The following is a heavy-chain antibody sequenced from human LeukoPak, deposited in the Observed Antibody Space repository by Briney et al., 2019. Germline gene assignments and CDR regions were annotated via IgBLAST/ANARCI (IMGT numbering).Heavy chain of an antibody. D-gene: IGHD3-22*01. CDR3: ARAVPVVIPFGI. J-gene: IGHJ3*02. Sequence: PSQTLSLTCTVSGGAISSGSYYWSWINQPARKELAWIERIYIGGRTNYNHSLNNLVNIPVDTSKHQLSVKMRPVTAADTAVYYCARAVPVVIPFGIWGQGTMVTVSS. CDR1: GGAISSGSYY. CDR2: IYIGGRT. V-gene: IGHV4-61*02.